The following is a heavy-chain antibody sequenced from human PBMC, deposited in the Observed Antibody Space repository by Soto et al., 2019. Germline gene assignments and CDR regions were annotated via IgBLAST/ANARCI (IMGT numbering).Heavy chain of an antibody. CDR1: GYTFTSYW. D-gene: IGHD2-15*01. J-gene: IGHJ4*02. Sequence: GESLKISCKGSGYTFTSYWIGWVRQMPGEGLEWMGVIYPSDSDIRYSPSFQGKVTISADKSITTAYLQWSSLKAADTAMYYCVRSGTSSGRFSDYWGQGTLVTVSS. CDR3: VRSGTSSGRFSDY. V-gene: IGHV5-51*01. CDR2: IYPSDSDI.